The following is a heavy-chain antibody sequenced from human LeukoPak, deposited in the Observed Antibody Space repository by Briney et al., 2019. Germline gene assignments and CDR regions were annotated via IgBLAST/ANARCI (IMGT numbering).Heavy chain of an antibody. CDR2: ISGSGGST. V-gene: IGHV3-23*01. D-gene: IGHD3-22*01. J-gene: IGHJ4*02. CDR3: AKDIQYYYDSSGYYHFDY. CDR1: GFTFSSYA. Sequence: PGRSLRLSCAASGFTFSSYAMSWVRQAPGKGLEWVSAISGSGGSTYYADSVKGRFTISGDNSKNTLYLQMNSLRAEDTAVYYCAKDIQYYYDSSGYYHFDYWGQGTLVTVSS.